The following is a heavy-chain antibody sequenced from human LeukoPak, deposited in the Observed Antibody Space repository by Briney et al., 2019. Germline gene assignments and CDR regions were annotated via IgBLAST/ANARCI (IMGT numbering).Heavy chain of an antibody. CDR1: GYTFTGYY. J-gene: IGHJ4*02. V-gene: IGHV1-2*06. D-gene: IGHD4/OR15-4a*01. CDR2: INPNSGGT. CDR3: ATTFDYGDFY. Sequence: ASVKVSCKASGYTFTGYYIHWVRQAPGQGLEWMGRINPNSGGTNFAQRFQGRVTITRDTSINTSYMELTSLRSDDTAVYYCATTFDYGDFYWGQGTLVTVSS.